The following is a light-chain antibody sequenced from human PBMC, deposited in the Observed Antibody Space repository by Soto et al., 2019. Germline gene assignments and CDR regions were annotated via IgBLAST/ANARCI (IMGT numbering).Light chain of an antibody. J-gene: IGLJ1*01. CDR3: SSYTSSSPLV. CDR2: EVS. Sequence: QSALTQPASVSGSPGQSITISCTGTSSDVGGYNYVSWYQQHPGKAPKLMIYEVSNRPSGVSNRFSGSKSRNTASLTISGLQAEDEADYYCSSYTSSSPLVFGTGTKVTVL. V-gene: IGLV2-14*01. CDR1: SSDVGGYNY.